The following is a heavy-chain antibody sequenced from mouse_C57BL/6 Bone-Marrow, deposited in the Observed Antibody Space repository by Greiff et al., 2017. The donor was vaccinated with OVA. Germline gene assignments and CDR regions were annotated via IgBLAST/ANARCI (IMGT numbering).Heavy chain of an antibody. CDR2: IWSGGST. V-gene: IGHV2-2*01. CDR1: GFSLTSYG. Sequence: QVHVKQSGPGLVQPSQSLSITCTVSGFSLTSYGVHWVRQSPGKGLEWLGVIWSGGSTDSNAAFISRLSISKDNSKSQVFFKMNSLQADDTAIHYCARKVTTVVATDYYAMDYWGKGTSVAVSS. J-gene: IGHJ4*01. D-gene: IGHD1-1*01. CDR3: ARKVTTVVATDYYAMDY.